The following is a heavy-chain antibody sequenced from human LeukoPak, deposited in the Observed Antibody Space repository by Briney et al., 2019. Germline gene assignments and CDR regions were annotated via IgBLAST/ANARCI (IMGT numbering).Heavy chain of an antibody. J-gene: IGHJ4*02. D-gene: IGHD4-23*01. CDR1: GYTFTIYY. Sequence: ASVKVSCKASGYTFTIYYIHWVRQAPGQGLEWMGWINPKSGGTNYAQKFQGRVTMTRDTSISTAYMELSRLRSDDTAVYYCARALYGGGGFDYWGQGTLVTVSS. CDR3: ARALYGGGGFDY. CDR2: INPKSGGT. V-gene: IGHV1-2*02.